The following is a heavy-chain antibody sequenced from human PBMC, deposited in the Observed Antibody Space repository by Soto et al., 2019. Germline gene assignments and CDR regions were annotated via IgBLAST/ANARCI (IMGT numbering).Heavy chain of an antibody. D-gene: IGHD2-15*01. CDR3: ARDSDYCTGGSCYGNFDF. CDR2: ISHSGRT. Sequence: SETLSLTCTVSGGSISSGTHYWTWVRQRPGEGLEWIGFISHSGRTYYNPSLKSRAAISVDTSENQFSLRLSSVTAADTAVYFCARDSDYCTGGSCYGNFDFWGQGTLVTVSS. J-gene: IGHJ4*02. V-gene: IGHV4-31*03. CDR1: GGSISSGTHY.